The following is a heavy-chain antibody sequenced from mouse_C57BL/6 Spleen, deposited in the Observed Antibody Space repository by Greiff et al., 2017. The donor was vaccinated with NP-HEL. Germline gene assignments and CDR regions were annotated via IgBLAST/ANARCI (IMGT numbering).Heavy chain of an antibody. CDR3: ARYGYYFDY. D-gene: IGHD2-2*01. Sequence: QVQLQQPGAELVKPGASVKLSCQASGYTFTSYWMHWVKQRPGPGLEWIGMIHPSSGSTNYNEKFKSQATLTADTSSSTAYMQLSSLTSEDSAVYCGARYGYYFDYWGQGTTLTVSA. CDR2: IHPSSGST. V-gene: IGHV1-64*01. J-gene: IGHJ2*01. CDR1: GYTFTSYW.